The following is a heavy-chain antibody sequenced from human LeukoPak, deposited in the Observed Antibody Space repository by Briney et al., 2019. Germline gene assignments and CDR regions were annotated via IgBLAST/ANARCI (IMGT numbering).Heavy chain of an antibody. CDR2: IWYDGSDK. Sequence: GGSLRLSCAASRFTFSSYGMHWVRQAQGKGLEWVTFIWYDGSDKYYADSVKGRFTISRDNAKNSLYLQMNSLRAEDKAVYYCARPVPAAISPDAFDIWGQGTMVTVSS. V-gene: IGHV3-33*01. D-gene: IGHD2-2*02. J-gene: IGHJ3*02. CDR1: RFTFSSYG. CDR3: ARPVPAAISPDAFDI.